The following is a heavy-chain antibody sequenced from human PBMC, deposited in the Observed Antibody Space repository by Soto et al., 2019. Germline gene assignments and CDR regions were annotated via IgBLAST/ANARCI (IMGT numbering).Heavy chain of an antibody. J-gene: IGHJ4*02. Sequence: SETLSLTCAVYGGSFSGHYWSWIRQPPGKGLEWIGEINHSGSTNYNPSLKSRVTISVDTSKNQFSLKLSSVTAADTAVYYCARVVGSSGDYFDYWGQGTPVT. D-gene: IGHD3-10*01. CDR3: ARVVGSSGDYFDY. CDR2: INHSGST. CDR1: GGSFSGHY. V-gene: IGHV4-34*01.